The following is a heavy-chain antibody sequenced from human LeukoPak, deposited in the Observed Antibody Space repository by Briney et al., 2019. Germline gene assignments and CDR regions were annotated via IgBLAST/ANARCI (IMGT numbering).Heavy chain of an antibody. Sequence: GGSLRLSCAASGFTFSSYAMHWVRQAPGKGLEWVAVISYDGSNKYYADSVKGRFTISRDNAKNSLYLQMSTLRAEDTAVYYCTKNGGTTTPLYFDSWGQGALVTVSS. CDR1: GFTFSSYA. CDR2: ISYDGSNK. J-gene: IGHJ4*02. CDR3: TKNGGTTTPLYFDS. D-gene: IGHD3-16*01. V-gene: IGHV3-30-3*02.